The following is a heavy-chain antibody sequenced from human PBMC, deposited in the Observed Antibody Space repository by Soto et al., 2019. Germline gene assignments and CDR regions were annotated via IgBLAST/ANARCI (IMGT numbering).Heavy chain of an antibody. J-gene: IGHJ4*02. CDR2: ISYDGSNK. CDR1: GFTFSSYG. Sequence: PGGSLRLSCAASGFTFSSYGMHRVRQAPGKGLEWVAVISYDGSNKYYADSVKGRFTISRDNSKNTLYLQMNSLRAEDTAVYYCAKDARPDSDDYFDYWGQGTLVTSPQ. D-gene: IGHD2-15*01. V-gene: IGHV3-30*18. CDR3: AKDARPDSDDYFDY.